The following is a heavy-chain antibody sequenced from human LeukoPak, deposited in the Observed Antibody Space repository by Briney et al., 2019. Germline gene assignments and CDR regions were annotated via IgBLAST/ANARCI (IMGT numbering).Heavy chain of an antibody. CDR2: INPSGGST. CDR3: ARMMTPRLYYDSSGYYYGAFDI. Sequence: GASVKVSCKASGYTFTSYYMHWVRQAPGQGLEWMGIINPSGGSTGYAQKFQGRVTMTTDTSTSTAYMELRSLRSDDPAVYYCARMMTPRLYYDSSGYYYGAFDIWGQGTMVTVSS. D-gene: IGHD3-22*01. V-gene: IGHV1-46*01. CDR1: GYTFTSYY. J-gene: IGHJ3*02.